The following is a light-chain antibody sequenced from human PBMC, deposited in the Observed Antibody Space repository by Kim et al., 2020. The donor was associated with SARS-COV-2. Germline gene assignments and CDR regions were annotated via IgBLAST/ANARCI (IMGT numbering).Light chain of an antibody. CDR2: GVS. J-gene: IGKJ2*01. Sequence: SVSPGESATLSCRASQTISRSYLAWYQKRPGQAPRLLIYGVSSRATGIPDRFSGSGSGTDFTLTINSLEPEDSAVYYCQHYGSSDTFGQGTKLEI. V-gene: IGKV3-20*01. CDR1: QTISRSY. CDR3: QHYGSSDT.